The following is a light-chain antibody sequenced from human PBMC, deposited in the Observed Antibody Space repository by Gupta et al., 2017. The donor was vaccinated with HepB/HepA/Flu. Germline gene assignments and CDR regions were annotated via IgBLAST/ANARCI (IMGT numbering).Light chain of an antibody. CDR3: QQHYTTPT. V-gene: IGKV4-1*01. CDR1: QNSLSSSNNKNY. Sequence: IVMTQSPDSLSVSLGESATVNCKSSQNSLSSSNNKNYLAWYQQKPGLPPKLLITWASTRQSGVPDRFSGGGSGTDFTLTISSLQAEDVAVYYCQQHYTTPTFGQGTKVEIK. CDR2: WAS. J-gene: IGKJ1*01.